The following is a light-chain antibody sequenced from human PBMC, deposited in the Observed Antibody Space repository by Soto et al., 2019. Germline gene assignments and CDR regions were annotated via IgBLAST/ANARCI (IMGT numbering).Light chain of an antibody. CDR1: QTISSW. CDR2: KAS. J-gene: IGKJ1*01. V-gene: IGKV1-5*03. CDR3: QHYNSYSEA. Sequence: DIQMTQSPSTLSGSVGDRVTITCRASQTISSWLAWYQQKPGKAPKLLIYKASTLKSGVPSRFSGSGSGTEFTLTISSLQPDGFATYSCQHYNSYSEAFGQGTKVELK.